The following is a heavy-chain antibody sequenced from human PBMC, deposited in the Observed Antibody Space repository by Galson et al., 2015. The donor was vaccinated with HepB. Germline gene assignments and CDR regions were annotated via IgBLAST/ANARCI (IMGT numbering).Heavy chain of an antibody. CDR3: ARDSYYYDSSGYSAFDY. V-gene: IGHV3-48*04. CDR2: ISSSSSTI. CDR1: GFTFSSYS. D-gene: IGHD3-22*01. Sequence: SLRLSCAASGFTFSSYSMNWVRQAPGKGLEWVSYISSSSSTIYYADSVKGRFTISRDNAKNSLYLQMNSLRAEDTAVYYCARDSYYYDSSGYSAFDYWGQGTLVTVSS. J-gene: IGHJ4*02.